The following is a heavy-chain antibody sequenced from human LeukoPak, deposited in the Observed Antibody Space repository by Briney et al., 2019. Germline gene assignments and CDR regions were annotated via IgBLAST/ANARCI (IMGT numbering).Heavy chain of an antibody. CDR1: GFTFSSNW. CDR3: VRDGVGAPPFDY. V-gene: IGHV3-74*01. CDR2: IKGDGSST. Sequence: GGSLRLSCAASGFTFSSNWMHWVRQAPGKGLVWVSRIKGDGSSTSYADSVKGRFTISRDNAKNALFLQMNSLRAEDTAVYYCVRDGVGAPPFDYWGQGTLVTVSS. J-gene: IGHJ4*02. D-gene: IGHD1-26*01.